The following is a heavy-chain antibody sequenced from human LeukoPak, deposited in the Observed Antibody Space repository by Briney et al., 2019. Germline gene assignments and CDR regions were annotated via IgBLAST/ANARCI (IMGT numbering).Heavy chain of an antibody. D-gene: IGHD2-8*01. CDR2: ISSSSSYI. CDR3: ARLYPMVYGGGFSWFDP. V-gene: IGHV3-21*01. Sequence: GGSLRLSCAASGFTFSSYSMNWVRQAPGKGLEWVSSISSSSSYIYYADSVKGRFTISRDNAKNSLYLQMNSLRAEDTAVYYCARLYPMVYGGGFSWFDPWGQGTLVTVSS. CDR1: GFTFSSYS. J-gene: IGHJ5*02.